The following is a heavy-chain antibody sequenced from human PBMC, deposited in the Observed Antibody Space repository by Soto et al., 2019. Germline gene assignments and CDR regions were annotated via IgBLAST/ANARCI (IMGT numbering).Heavy chain of an antibody. Sequence: EVQLVESGGGLVQPGGSLRLSCAASGFTVSSNYMSWVRQAPGKGLEWVSVIYSGGNTYYADSVKGRFTISRDNSKNSLYLQMNSLRAEDTAVYYCARAAVIPAAMGVGGWFDPWGQGTLVTVS. D-gene: IGHD2-2*01. J-gene: IGHJ5*02. CDR3: ARAAVIPAAMGVGGWFDP. V-gene: IGHV3-66*01. CDR2: IYSGGNT. CDR1: GFTVSSNY.